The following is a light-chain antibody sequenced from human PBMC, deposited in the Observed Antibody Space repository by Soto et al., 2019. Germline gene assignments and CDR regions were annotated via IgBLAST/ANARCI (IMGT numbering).Light chain of an antibody. CDR1: SSNIGRDT. Sequence: QSVLTQPPSASGTPGQRVTISCSGSSSNIGRDTVNWYQQLPGTAPKLLIYTTNQRPSGLPDRFSGSKSGTSATLAISGLQSEDEADYYCAAWDGSLSGYVFGTGTKVTVL. V-gene: IGLV1-44*01. CDR2: TTN. J-gene: IGLJ1*01. CDR3: AAWDGSLSGYV.